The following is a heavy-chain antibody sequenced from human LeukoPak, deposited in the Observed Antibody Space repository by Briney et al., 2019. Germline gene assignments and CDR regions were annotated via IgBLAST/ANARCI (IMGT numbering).Heavy chain of an antibody. CDR3: ARDPRGDSTNYYWYFDL. D-gene: IGHD6-13*01. Sequence: PSETLSLTCTVSGGSISSYYWSWIRQPPGKGLEWIGYIYYSGSTNYNPSLKSRVTISVDTSKNQFSLNLSSVTAADTAVYYCARDPRGDSTNYYWYFDLWGRGTLVTVSS. V-gene: IGHV4-59*01. CDR1: GGSISSYY. J-gene: IGHJ2*01. CDR2: IYYSGST.